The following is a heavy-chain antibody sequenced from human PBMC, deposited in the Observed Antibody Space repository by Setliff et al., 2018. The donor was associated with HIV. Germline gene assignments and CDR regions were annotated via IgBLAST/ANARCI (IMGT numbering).Heavy chain of an antibody. CDR1: GYSISSGYH. J-gene: IGHJ1*01. V-gene: IGHV4-38-2*01. CDR2: IYYSGTT. D-gene: IGHD2-21*02. CDR3: ASRGIVVVTMSMPDEFFVH. Sequence: SETLSLTCAVSGYSISSGYHWGWIRQAPGKGLEWIGSIYYSGTTYYNPSLRGRVTISVDRSRNQFSLTLNSVTAADTATYYCASRGIVVVTMSMPDEFFVHWGHGTLVTVSS.